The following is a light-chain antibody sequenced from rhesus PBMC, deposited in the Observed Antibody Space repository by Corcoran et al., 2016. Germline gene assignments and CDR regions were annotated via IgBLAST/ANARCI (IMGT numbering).Light chain of an antibody. CDR1: QSLVYSDGKTY. CDR2: LVS. J-gene: IGKJ1*01. V-gene: IGKV2-82*01. Sequence: DIVMTQTPLSLPVILGEPASISCRSSQSLVYSDGKTYLDWYLQKPGQFPQLLMYLVSKRASGVPDKFIGSGSGTDFTLKISWVEAEDVGVYYCVRALRSPWTFGQGTKVEIK. CDR3: VRALRSPWT.